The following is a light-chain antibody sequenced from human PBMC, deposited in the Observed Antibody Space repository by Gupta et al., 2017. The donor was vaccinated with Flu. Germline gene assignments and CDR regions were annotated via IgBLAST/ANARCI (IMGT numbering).Light chain of an antibody. CDR1: EDVVSW. CDR2: KAS. J-gene: IGKJ1*01. CDR3: QHDNMSPRT. Sequence: DIQLTQSPSTLAASVGDSVTLTCRASEDVVSWLAWYQQRPGKAPTLLIYKASTLHTGVSSSFSGSGSGTEFTLSISSLQPDDVATYYCQHDNMSPRTFGQGTKVEIK. V-gene: IGKV1-5*03.